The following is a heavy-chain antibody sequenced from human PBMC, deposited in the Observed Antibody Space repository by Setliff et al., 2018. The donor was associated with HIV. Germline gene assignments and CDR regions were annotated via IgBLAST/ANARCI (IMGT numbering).Heavy chain of an antibody. CDR3: AKDPSVTVTTI. V-gene: IGHV1-8*01. CDR2: MNPNSGNT. CDR1: GHTFTSYD. J-gene: IGHJ3*02. Sequence: GASVKVSCKASGHTFTSYDINWVRQATGRGLEWMGWMNPNSGNTGYAQKFQGRVTMTRNTSISTAYMELSSLRSEDSAVYYCAKDPSVTVTTIWGQGTMVTVSS. D-gene: IGHD4-17*01.